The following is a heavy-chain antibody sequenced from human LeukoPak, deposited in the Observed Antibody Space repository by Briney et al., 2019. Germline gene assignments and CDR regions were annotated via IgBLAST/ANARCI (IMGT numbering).Heavy chain of an antibody. V-gene: IGHV3-23*01. CDR2: ISGSGGST. Sequence: GGSLRLSCAASGFTFTSFGMSWVRQAPGKGLEWVSTISGSGGSTYYADSVKGRFTISRDNSKNTLYLQMNSLRAEDTAVYYCAKDLVVFYYDSSGSDYWGQGTLVTVSS. J-gene: IGHJ4*02. CDR1: GFTFTSFG. D-gene: IGHD3-22*01. CDR3: AKDLVVFYYDSSGSDY.